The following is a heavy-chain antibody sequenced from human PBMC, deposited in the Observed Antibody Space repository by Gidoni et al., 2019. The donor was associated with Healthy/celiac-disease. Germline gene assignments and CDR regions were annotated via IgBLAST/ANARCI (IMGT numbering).Heavy chain of an antibody. D-gene: IGHD3-10*01. V-gene: IGHV4-34*01. CDR2: INHSGRT. J-gene: IGHJ4*02. Sequence: QVQLQQWGAGLLKPSETLSLTCAVYVGSFSGYYWSWIRQPPGKGLEWNGEINHSGRTNDNPSRKSRVTISVDTSKNQFSLKLSSVTAADTAGYYCARSRHYYGSGSTFDYWGQGTLVTVSS. CDR1: VGSFSGYY. CDR3: ARSRHYYGSGSTFDY.